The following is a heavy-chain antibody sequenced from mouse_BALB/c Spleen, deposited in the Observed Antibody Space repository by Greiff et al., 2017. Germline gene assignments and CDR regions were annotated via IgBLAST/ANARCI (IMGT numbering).Heavy chain of an antibody. CDR3: ARSYYGNYRYFDV. CDR2: ISSGSSTI. V-gene: IGHV5-17*02. D-gene: IGHD2-10*01. Sequence: EVQGVESGGGLVQPGGSRKLSCAASGFTFSSFGMHWVRQAPEKGLEWVAYISSGSSTIYYADTVKGRFTISRDNPKNTLFLQMTSLRSEDTAMYYCARSYYGNYRYFDVWGAGTTVTVSS. J-gene: IGHJ1*01. CDR1: GFTFSSFG.